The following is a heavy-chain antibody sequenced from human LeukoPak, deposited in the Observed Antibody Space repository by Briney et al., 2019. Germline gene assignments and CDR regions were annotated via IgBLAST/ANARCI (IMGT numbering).Heavy chain of an antibody. Sequence: PGGSLRLSCAASGFTVSSNYMSWVRQAPGKGLEWDSVIYSGGSTYYADSVKGRFTISRDNSKNTLYLQMNSLRAEDTAVYYCARVPMIDAFDIWGQGTMVTVSS. V-gene: IGHV3-53*01. CDR2: IYSGGST. D-gene: IGHD3-22*01. CDR3: ARVPMIDAFDI. CDR1: GFTVSSNY. J-gene: IGHJ3*02.